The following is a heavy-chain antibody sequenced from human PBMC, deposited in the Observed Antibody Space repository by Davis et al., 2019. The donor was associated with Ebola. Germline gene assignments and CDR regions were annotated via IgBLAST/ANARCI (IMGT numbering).Heavy chain of an antibody. CDR1: GYTLSEFS. CDR2: FDPEDGGH. Sequence: AASVKVSCKVFGYTLSEFSMLWVRQAPGGGLEWMGGFDPEDGGHRFAQRLQGRVTMTEDTLTNTAYMELTRLTSEDTAVYFCSPDPVLTAKYVWGQGTLVTVSS. D-gene: IGHD3-16*01. J-gene: IGHJ4*02. CDR3: SPDPVLTAKYV. V-gene: IGHV1-24*01.